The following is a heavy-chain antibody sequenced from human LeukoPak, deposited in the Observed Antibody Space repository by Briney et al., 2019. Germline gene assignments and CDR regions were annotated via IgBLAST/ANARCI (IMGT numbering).Heavy chain of an antibody. V-gene: IGHV3-11*04. D-gene: IGHD6-19*01. CDR1: GFTVSGNY. J-gene: IGHJ4*02. CDR2: ISSSGSSI. Sequence: KAGGSLRLSCAASGFTVSGNYMSWIRQAPGKGLEWVSYISSSGSSIYYADSVKGRFTISRDNAKNSLFLQMNSLRAEDTAVYYCARDFSIAVSPYPDYWGQGTLVTVSS. CDR3: ARDFSIAVSPYPDY.